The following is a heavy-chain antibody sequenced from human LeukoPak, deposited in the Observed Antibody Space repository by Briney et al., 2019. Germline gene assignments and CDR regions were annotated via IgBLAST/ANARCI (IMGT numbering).Heavy chain of an antibody. CDR2: ISGSGGST. V-gene: IGHV3-23*01. Sequence: GGSLRLSCAASGSTFSSYAMSWVRQAPGKGLEWVSAISGSGGSTYYADSVKGRFTISRDNSKNTLYLQMNSLRAEDTAVYYCAFPYGFGELLYRFDYWGEGTLVTVSS. CDR3: AFPYGFGELLYRFDY. D-gene: IGHD3-10*01. CDR1: GSTFSSYA. J-gene: IGHJ4*02.